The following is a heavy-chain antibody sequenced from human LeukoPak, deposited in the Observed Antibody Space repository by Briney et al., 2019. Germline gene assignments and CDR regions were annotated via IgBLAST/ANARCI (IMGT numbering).Heavy chain of an antibody. J-gene: IGHJ2*01. Sequence: SETLSLTCAVYGGSFSGYYWSWLRQPPGKGLEWIGEINHSGSTNYNPSLKSRVTISVDTSKNQFSLKLSSVTAADTAVYYCARGNRIAAAGDYWYFDLWGRGTLVTVSS. CDR3: ARGNRIAAAGDYWYFDL. V-gene: IGHV4-34*01. CDR1: GGSFSGYY. D-gene: IGHD6-13*01. CDR2: INHSGST.